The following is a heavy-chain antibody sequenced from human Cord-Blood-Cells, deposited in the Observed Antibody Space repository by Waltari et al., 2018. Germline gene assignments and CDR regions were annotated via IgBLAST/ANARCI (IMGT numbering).Heavy chain of an antibody. Sequence: QITLKESGPTLVKHTQTLTLTCTFSGFSLSTSGVGVGWIRQPPGKALEWLALIYWDDDKRYSPSLKSRLTITKDTSKNQVVLTMTNMDPVDTATYYCAHRRVGWATYYFDYWGQGTLVTVSS. V-gene: IGHV2-5*02. CDR2: IYWDDDK. CDR3: AHRRVGWATYYFDY. J-gene: IGHJ4*02. CDR1: GFSLSTSGVG. D-gene: IGHD6-19*01.